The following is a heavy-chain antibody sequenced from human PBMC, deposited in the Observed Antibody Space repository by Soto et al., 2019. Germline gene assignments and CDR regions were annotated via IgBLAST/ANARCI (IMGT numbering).Heavy chain of an antibody. CDR1: GGTFSSYT. CDR3: ARELDTAMRGMDV. V-gene: IGHV1-69*04. D-gene: IGHD5-18*01. Sequence: SVKVSCKASGGTFSSYTISWVRQAPGQGLEWMGRIIPILGIANYAQKFQGRVTITADESTSTAYMELSSLRSEDTAVYYCARELDTAMRGMDVWGQGTTVTVSS. J-gene: IGHJ6*02. CDR2: IIPILGIA.